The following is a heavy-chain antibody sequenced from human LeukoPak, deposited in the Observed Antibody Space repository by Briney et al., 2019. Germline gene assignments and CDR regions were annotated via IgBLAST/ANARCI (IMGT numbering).Heavy chain of an antibody. V-gene: IGHV4-59*01. CDR2: IYYSGST. CDR3: ASRSSIWSGYQDTLYYFDS. CDR1: GGSISSYY. D-gene: IGHD3-3*01. Sequence: SETLSLTCTVSGGSISSYYWSWIRQPPGKGLEWIGHIYYSGSTNYNPSLKSRVTISVEKSKKQFSLKLSSVTAADTAVYYCASRSSIWSGYQDTLYYFDSWGQGTLVTVSS. J-gene: IGHJ4*02.